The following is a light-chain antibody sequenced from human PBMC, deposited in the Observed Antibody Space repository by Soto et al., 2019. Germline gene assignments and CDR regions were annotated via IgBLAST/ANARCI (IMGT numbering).Light chain of an antibody. CDR3: QQYNNWWT. V-gene: IGKV3-15*01. Sequence: EIVMTQSPATLSVSPGERATLSCRASQSVSNNLAWYQKKPGQAPRLLIHGASSRDTGIPARFSGSGSGTEFNLTISSLQSEDFAFYYCQQYNNWWTFGQGTRVDIK. CDR2: GAS. CDR1: QSVSNN. J-gene: IGKJ1*01.